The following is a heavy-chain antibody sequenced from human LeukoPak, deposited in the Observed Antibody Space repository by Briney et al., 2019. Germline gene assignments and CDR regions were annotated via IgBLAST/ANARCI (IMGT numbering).Heavy chain of an antibody. CDR1: GGTFSSYA. CDR3: ARDGTGNFDP. J-gene: IGHJ5*02. D-gene: IGHD1-26*01. Sequence: SVKVSCKASGGTFSSYAISWVRQAPGQGLEWMGRIIPILGIANYAQKFQGRVTITADKSTSTAYMELSSMRAEDTAVYYCARDGTGNFDPWGQGTLVTVSS. V-gene: IGHV1-69*04. CDR2: IIPILGIA.